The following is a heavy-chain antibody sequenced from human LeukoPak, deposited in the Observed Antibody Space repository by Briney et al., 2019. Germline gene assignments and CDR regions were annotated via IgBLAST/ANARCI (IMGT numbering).Heavy chain of an antibody. CDR2: ISAGGGTI. CDR3: ANLGNWNDVRDY. D-gene: IGHD1-20*01. Sequence: GGSLRLSCAASGFTFISYAMTWVRQAPGKGLEWVSAISAGGGTILYADSVKGRFTISRDNSKNTLYLQMDSLRAEDTAVYYCANLGNWNDVRDYWGQGTLVTVSS. J-gene: IGHJ4*02. CDR1: GFTFISYA. V-gene: IGHV3-23*01.